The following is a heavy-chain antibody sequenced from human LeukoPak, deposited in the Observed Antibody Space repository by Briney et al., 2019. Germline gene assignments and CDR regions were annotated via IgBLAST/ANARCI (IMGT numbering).Heavy chain of an antibody. CDR2: ITDSGRKT. Sequence: GSLRLSCAASGLTFSNYAMNWVRQASGRGLEWVSGITDSGRKTYYADSVKGRFSISRDNSKNTVYLQMSDLRAEDTAVYYCAKITKATTPNYWGQGTLVTVSS. J-gene: IGHJ4*02. D-gene: IGHD4-17*01. CDR1: GLTFSNYA. V-gene: IGHV3-23*01. CDR3: AKITKATTPNY.